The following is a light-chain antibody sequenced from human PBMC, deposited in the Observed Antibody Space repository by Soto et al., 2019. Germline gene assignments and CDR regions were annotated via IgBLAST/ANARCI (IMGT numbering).Light chain of an antibody. CDR3: QQYGSSPTYT. CDR1: QSVSSSY. V-gene: IGKV3-20*01. CDR2: GAS. J-gene: IGKJ2*01. Sequence: EIVLTQSPGTLSLSPGERATLSCRASQSVSSSYLAWYQQKPGQAPRLLIYGASSRATGIPDRFSGSGSGTDFPLTIISLEPEDFAVYYCQQYGSSPTYTFGQGTKLEIK.